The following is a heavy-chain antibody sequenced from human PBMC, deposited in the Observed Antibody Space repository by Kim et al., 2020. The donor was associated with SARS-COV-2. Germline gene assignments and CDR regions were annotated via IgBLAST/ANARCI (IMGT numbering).Heavy chain of an antibody. V-gene: IGHV3-30*04. J-gene: IGHJ6*02. CDR3: ARDLKNVPAITMVRGPRWYFYFGVGV. CDR2: ISYDGSNK. D-gene: IGHD3-10*01. CDR1: GFTFSSYA. Sequence: GGSLRLSCAASGFTFSSYAMHWVRQAPGKGLEWVADISYDGSNKYYADSVKGRFTISRDNSKNTLYLQMNSLRAEDTAVYYCARDLKNVPAITMVRGPRWYFYFGVGVWGQGTPGTVSS.